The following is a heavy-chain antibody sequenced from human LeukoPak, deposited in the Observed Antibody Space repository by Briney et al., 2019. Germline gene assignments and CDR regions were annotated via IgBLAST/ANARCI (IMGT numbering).Heavy chain of an antibody. CDR2: IYYSGST. D-gene: IGHD2-15*01. CDR3: ASFYCSGGSCYQYYSYYYMDV. Sequence: SETLSLTCAVYGGSFSGYYWGWIRQPPGKGLEWIGSIYYSGSTYSNPSLQSRVTISVDTSKNQFSLKLNSVTAADTAVYYCASFYCSGGSCYQYYSYYYMDVWGKGTTVTISS. CDR1: GGSFSGYY. J-gene: IGHJ6*03. V-gene: IGHV4-39*01.